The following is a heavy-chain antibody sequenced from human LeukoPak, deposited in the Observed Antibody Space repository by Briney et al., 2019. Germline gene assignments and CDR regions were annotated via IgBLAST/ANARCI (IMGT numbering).Heavy chain of an antibody. V-gene: IGHV3-23*01. J-gene: IGHJ4*02. Sequence: GGSLRLSCAASGFTFSTCGMSWVRQAPGKGLEWVSVITRGGGSTYNADSVKGRFTISRDNSGNTLYLQMNSLRAEDTAVYYCAKHRSGNYAFDYWGQGTLVTVSS. CDR3: AKHRSGNYAFDY. D-gene: IGHD1-26*01. CDR2: ITRGGGST. CDR1: GFTFSTCG.